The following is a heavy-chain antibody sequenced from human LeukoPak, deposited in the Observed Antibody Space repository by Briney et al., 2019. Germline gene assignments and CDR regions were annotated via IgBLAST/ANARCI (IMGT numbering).Heavy chain of an antibody. Sequence: GRSLRLSCAPSRFSFSTYGMHWVSQAPGKGLEWVTFMQNDGSEEYYADSVKGRITISRDNSKNTLYLQRDSLRSEYTAVYYWAGEAAAYYFVYWGQGTLVTVSS. D-gene: IGHD2-2*01. J-gene: IGHJ4*02. CDR1: RFSFSTYG. CDR2: MQNDGSEE. CDR3: AGEAAAYYFVY. V-gene: IGHV3-30*02.